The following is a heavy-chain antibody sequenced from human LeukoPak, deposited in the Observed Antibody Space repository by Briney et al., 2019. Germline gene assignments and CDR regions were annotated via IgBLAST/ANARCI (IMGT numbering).Heavy chain of an antibody. CDR3: ARRPYCSSTSCYVANWFDP. V-gene: IGHV5-51*01. Sequence: GESLKISFKGSGYSFTSYWIGWVRQMPGKGLEWMGIIYPGDSDTRYSPSFQGQVTISADKSISTAYLQWSSLKASDTAMYYCARRPYCSSTSCYVANWFDPWGQGTLVTVSS. CDR1: GYSFTSYW. D-gene: IGHD2-2*01. CDR2: IYPGDSDT. J-gene: IGHJ5*02.